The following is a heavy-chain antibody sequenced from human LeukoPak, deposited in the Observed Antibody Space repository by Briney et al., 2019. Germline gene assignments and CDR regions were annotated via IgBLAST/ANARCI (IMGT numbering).Heavy chain of an antibody. CDR3: ARVRMAEYSSSPFDY. D-gene: IGHD6-6*01. V-gene: IGHV1-46*01. CDR2: INPSGGST. J-gene: IGHJ4*02. CDR1: GYXFTSYY. Sequence: ASVKVSCKASGYXFTSYYMHWVRQAPXXGXEWMGIINPSGGSTSYAQKFQGRVTMTRDTSTSTVYMELSSLRSEDTAVYYCARVRMAEYSSSPFDYWGQGTLVTVSS.